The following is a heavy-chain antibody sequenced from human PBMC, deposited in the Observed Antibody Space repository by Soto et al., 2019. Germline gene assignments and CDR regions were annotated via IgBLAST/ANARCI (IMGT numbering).Heavy chain of an antibody. Sequence: EVQLVESGGGLVQPGGSLRLSCAASGFTFSSYWMHWVRQAPGKGLVWVSRINGDGSSTTYADSVKGRFTISRDNAKNTLYMHMNSLRAEDTAVHYCARDGFRGAVLDYWGQGTLVTVSS. CDR1: GFTFSSYW. CDR2: INGDGSST. CDR3: ARDGFRGAVLDY. J-gene: IGHJ4*02. D-gene: IGHD3-10*01. V-gene: IGHV3-74*01.